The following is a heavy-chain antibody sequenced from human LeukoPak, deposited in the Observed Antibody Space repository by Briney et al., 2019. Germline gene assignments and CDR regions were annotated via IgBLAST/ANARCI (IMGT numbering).Heavy chain of an antibody. V-gene: IGHV3-74*01. Sequence: GGSLRLSCAASGFTFSSYWMHWVRQAPGKGLVWVSRINSDGSSTSCADSVKGRFTISRDNAKNTLYLQMNSLRAEDTAVYYCESPPKDWQIADLGYWGQGTLVTVS. CDR1: GFTFSSYW. CDR2: INSDGSST. J-gene: IGHJ4*02. D-gene: IGHD3/OR15-3a*01. CDR3: ESPPKDWQIADLGY.